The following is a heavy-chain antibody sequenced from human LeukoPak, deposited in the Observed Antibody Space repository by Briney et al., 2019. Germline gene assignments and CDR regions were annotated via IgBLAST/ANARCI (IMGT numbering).Heavy chain of an antibody. V-gene: IGHV4-39*01. Sequence: SETLSLTCTVSGGSISSSPYYWGWIRQPPGKGLEWIGSLYYSGSTYYNPSLKSRVTISEDTSNNQFSLKLSSVTAADTAVYYCARQDISVLLLDHLGQGTQVTGSS. CDR3: ARQDISVLLLDH. CDR2: LYYSGST. D-gene: IGHD5/OR15-5a*01. J-gene: IGHJ4*01. CDR1: GGSISSSPYY.